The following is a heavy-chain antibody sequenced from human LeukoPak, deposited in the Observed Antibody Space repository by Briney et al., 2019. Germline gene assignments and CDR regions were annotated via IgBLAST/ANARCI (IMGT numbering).Heavy chain of an antibody. CDR3: ARDLIPYYYYGMDV. CDR2: MNPRSGDS. CDR1: GYTFTNYD. J-gene: IGHJ6*02. Sequence: ASVKVSCKASGYTFTNYDINWVRQATGQGLEWMAWMNPRSGDSRSAQKFQGRLTLTRDTSITTAYMELSRLRSDDTAVYYCARDLIPYYYYGMDVWGQGTTVTVSS. V-gene: IGHV1-8*01.